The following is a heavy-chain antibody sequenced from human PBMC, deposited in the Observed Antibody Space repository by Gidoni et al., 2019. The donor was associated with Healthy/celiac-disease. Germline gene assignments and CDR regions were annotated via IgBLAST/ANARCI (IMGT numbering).Heavy chain of an antibody. CDR2: ISSSSSYT. Sequence: QVQLVESGGGLVKPGGSLSLSCAASGFTFSDYYMSWIRQAPGKGLEWVSYISSSSSYTNYADSVKGRFTISRDNAKNSLYLQMNSLRAEDTAVYYCARVGRYGSGSFGQNWGQGTLVTVSS. CDR3: ARVGRYGSGSFGQN. CDR1: GFTFSDYY. D-gene: IGHD3-10*01. V-gene: IGHV3-11*05. J-gene: IGHJ4*02.